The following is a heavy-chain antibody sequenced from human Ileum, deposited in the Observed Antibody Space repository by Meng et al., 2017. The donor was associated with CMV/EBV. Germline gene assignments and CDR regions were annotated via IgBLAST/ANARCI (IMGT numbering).Heavy chain of an antibody. J-gene: IGHJ4*02. CDR3: ATAASGSDSSRWAY. D-gene: IGHD6-13*01. CDR2: IQSKTAGETT. Sequence: SGLTVSNAWMTWVRQSPGKGLEWVGRIQSKTAGETTDYAAPVKGRFTISRDDLRNTLYLQMNSLTIEDTAVYFCATAASGSDSSRWAYWGQGTLVTVSS. CDR1: GLTVSNAW. V-gene: IGHV3-15*01.